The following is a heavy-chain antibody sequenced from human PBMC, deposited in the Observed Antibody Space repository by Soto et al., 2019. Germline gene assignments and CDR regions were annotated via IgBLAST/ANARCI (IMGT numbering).Heavy chain of an antibody. CDR1: GYIFINYG. V-gene: IGHV1-18*01. D-gene: IGHD4-17*01. CDR3: SRGDATKIVVTTYYGMDV. Sequence: GASVKVSCKASGYIFINYGINWVRQAPGQGLEWMGWISAYNGNTNYAQKLQGRVTMTTDTSTSTAYMELRSLRSEDTAVYYCSRGDATKIVVTTYYGMDVWGQGTTVTVSS. CDR2: ISAYNGNT. J-gene: IGHJ6*02.